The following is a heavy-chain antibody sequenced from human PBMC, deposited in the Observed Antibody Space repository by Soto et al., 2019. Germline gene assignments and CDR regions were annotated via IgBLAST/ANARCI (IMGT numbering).Heavy chain of an antibody. CDR1: GGTFSSYT. CDR2: IIPILGIA. Sequence: QVQLVQSGAEVKKPGSSVKVSCKASGGTFSSYTISWVRQAPGQGLEWMGRIIPILGIANYAQKFQGRVTITADKSTSTAYMELSSLRSEDTAVYYCARERGRSGSYFDYWGQGTLVTVSS. V-gene: IGHV1-69*08. J-gene: IGHJ4*02. CDR3: ARERGRSGSYFDY. D-gene: IGHD1-26*01.